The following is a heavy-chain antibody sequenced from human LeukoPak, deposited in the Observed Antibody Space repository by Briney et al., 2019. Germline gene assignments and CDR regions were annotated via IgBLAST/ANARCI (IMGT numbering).Heavy chain of an antibody. CDR1: GFTFSSYG. CDR3: AKDPFGVVSLSGFSSPDY. CDR2: ISYDGSNK. Sequence: GRSLRLSCAASGFTFSSYGMHWVRQAPGKGLEWVAVISYDGSNKYYADSVKGRFTISRDNSKNTLYLQMNSLRAEDTAVYYCAKDPFGVVSLSGFSSPDYWGQGTLVTVSS. J-gene: IGHJ4*02. D-gene: IGHD3-3*01. V-gene: IGHV3-30*18.